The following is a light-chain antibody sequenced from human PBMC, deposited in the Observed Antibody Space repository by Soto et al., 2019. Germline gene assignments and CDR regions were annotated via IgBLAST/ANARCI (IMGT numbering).Light chain of an antibody. CDR2: DTS. Sequence: EIVLTQSPGTLSLSPGERATLSCRASQSVSSGYLAWYQPKPGQPPRVLIYDTSSRATGIPDRFSGSGSGTDFTLTISSLEPEDFAVYYCQQYGSSPPVTFGRGTKVDIK. J-gene: IGKJ3*01. CDR1: QSVSSGY. CDR3: QQYGSSPPVT. V-gene: IGKV3-20*01.